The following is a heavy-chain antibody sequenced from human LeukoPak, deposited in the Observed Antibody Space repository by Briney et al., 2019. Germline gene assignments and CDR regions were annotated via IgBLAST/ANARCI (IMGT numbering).Heavy chain of an antibody. D-gene: IGHD3-16*01. Sequence: SSETLSLTCTVSGGSVSSGDYYWSGIRQPPGKGLEWVGYIYYSGNTNYNPSLKSRVTISVDTSKNQFSLKVSSVTAADTAVYYCARDSYGPRGDAFDIWGQGTMVTVSS. V-gene: IGHV4-61*08. CDR2: IYYSGNT. CDR3: ARDSYGPRGDAFDI. CDR1: GGSVSSGDYY. J-gene: IGHJ3*02.